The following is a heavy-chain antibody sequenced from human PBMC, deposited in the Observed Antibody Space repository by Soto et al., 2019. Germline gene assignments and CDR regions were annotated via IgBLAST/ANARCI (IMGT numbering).Heavy chain of an antibody. V-gene: IGHV4-30-2*01. CDR1: GGSISSGGYS. Sequence: QLQLQESGSGLVKPSQTLSLTCAVSGGSISSGGYSWSWIRQPPGKGLDWIGYIYHSGTTYYNPSLKSRVTISVARSNNQFSLKLSFVTAADTAVYDCAMAGGLGAVAVDYWGQGTLVTVSS. CDR2: IYHSGTT. J-gene: IGHJ4*02. CDR3: AMAGGLGAVAVDY. D-gene: IGHD6-19*01.